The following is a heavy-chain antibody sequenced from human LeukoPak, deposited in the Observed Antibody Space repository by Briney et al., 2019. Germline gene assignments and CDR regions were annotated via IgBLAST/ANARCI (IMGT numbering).Heavy chain of an antibody. J-gene: IGHJ4*02. D-gene: IGHD6-13*01. V-gene: IGHV4-31*03. Sequence: SETLSLTCTVSGGSISSGGYYWSCIRQHPGKGLEWIGYIYYSGSTYYNPSLKSRVTISVDTSKNQFSLKLSSVTAADTAVYYCVSLPRGSSCLDYWGQGTLVTVSS. CDR1: GGSISSGGYY. CDR2: IYYSGST. CDR3: VSLPRGSSCLDY.